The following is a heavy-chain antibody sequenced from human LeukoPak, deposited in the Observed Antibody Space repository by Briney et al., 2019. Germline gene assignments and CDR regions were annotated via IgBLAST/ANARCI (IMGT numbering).Heavy chain of an antibody. V-gene: IGHV3-66*01. CDR2: IYSGGTT. D-gene: IGHD5-18*01. J-gene: IGHJ4*02. CDR1: GFTVSNNY. CDR3: ASSPGYSYGY. Sequence: GGSLRLSCAASGFTVSNNYMSWVRQAPGKGLEWVSLIYSGGTTSYTDSVRDRFTISRDESKNTLYLQMNSLRAEDTAVYYCASSPGYSYGYWGQGTLVTVSS.